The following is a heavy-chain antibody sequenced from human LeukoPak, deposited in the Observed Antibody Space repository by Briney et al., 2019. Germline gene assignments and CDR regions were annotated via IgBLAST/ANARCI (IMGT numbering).Heavy chain of an antibody. Sequence: GGSLRLSCVASGFTFGSSWMHWARQAPGKGLVWVSRMNDDGSSTSYAEALKGRFTISRDNAKNTLYLHMSNLRAEDTAVYYCAREAYGPDYYMDVWGKGTTVTISS. CDR2: MNDDGSST. J-gene: IGHJ6*03. V-gene: IGHV3-74*01. CDR1: GFTFGSSW. D-gene: IGHD3-10*01. CDR3: AREAYGPDYYMDV.